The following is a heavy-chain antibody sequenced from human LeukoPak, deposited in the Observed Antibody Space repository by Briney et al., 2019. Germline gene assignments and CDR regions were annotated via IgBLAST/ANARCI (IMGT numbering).Heavy chain of an antibody. CDR3: ARGPGQLVLTLFDY. V-gene: IGHV4-61*02. Sequence: PSETLSLTCSVSGGSVFSGSYYWNWIRQPAGRGLEWIGRIYTTGSTSYNPSLESRVSISVDTSKNQFSLKLSSVTAADTAVYYCARGPGQLVLTLFDYWGQGTLVTVSS. CDR2: IYTTGST. J-gene: IGHJ4*02. CDR1: GGSVFSGSYY. D-gene: IGHD6-6*01.